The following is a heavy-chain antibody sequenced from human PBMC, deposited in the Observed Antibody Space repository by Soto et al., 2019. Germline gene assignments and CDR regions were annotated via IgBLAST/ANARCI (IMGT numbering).Heavy chain of an antibody. Sequence: EVQLVQSGGGLVQPGGSLRLSCAASGFTVSSNYMTWVRQAPGKGLEWVSVIYAGGNTYYADSVKGRFTISRDSSRNTLSPQRISLRAEDTAVYYCARASYGSRWGYYFGYWGQGSLFTVSS. D-gene: IGHD3-10*01. CDR3: ARASYGSRWGYYFGY. CDR2: IYAGGNT. CDR1: GFTVSSNY. J-gene: IGHJ4*02. V-gene: IGHV3-66*01.